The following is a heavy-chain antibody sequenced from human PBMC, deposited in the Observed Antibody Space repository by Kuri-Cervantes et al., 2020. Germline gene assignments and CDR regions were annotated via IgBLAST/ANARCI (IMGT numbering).Heavy chain of an antibody. Sequence: GESLKISCAASGFTFSSYGMHWVRQAPGKGLEWVAVIWYDGSNKYYADSVKGRFTISRDNSKNTLYLQMNSLRAEDTAVYYCARDRDSSGWYSGLYYYYGMDVWGQGTTVTVSS. D-gene: IGHD6-19*01. CDR2: IWYDGSNK. CDR1: GFTFSSYG. J-gene: IGHJ6*02. CDR3: ARDRDSSGWYSGLYYYYGMDV. V-gene: IGHV3-33*01.